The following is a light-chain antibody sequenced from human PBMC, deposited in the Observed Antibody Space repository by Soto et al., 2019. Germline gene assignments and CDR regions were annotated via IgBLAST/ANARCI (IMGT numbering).Light chain of an antibody. Sequence: EIVMTQSPATLSVSPGERATLSCRASQSVNSNLAWYQQKPGQAPRLLIYGASTRATGIPARFSGSGSGTEFTLTISSLKSEDSAVYYCQQYVAPPYTFGQGTKVGIK. CDR3: QQYVAPPYT. J-gene: IGKJ2*01. CDR1: QSVNSN. CDR2: GAS. V-gene: IGKV3-15*01.